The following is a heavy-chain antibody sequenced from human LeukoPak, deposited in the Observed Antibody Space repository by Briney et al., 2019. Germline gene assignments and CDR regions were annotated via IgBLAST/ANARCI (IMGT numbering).Heavy chain of an antibody. CDR3: VNRWYDSRGYDY. V-gene: IGHV3-64D*09. J-gene: IGHJ4*02. D-gene: IGHD3-22*01. CDR2: ICSNGDST. CDR1: GFPFSSYW. Sequence: QPGGPLRLSCAASGFPFSSYWMHWVRQAPGKGLEYVSAICSNGDSTQYTNSIKGRLTNSRDNSKNTLYLQMSSLRAEDTAVYYCVNRWYDSRGYDYWGQGTLVTVSS.